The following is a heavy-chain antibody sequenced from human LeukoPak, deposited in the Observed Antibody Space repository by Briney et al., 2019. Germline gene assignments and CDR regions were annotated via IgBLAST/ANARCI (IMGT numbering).Heavy chain of an antibody. CDR2: ILYSGTT. D-gene: IGHD1-1*01. CDR1: GGSISPYY. V-gene: IGHV4-59*01. J-gene: IGHJ4*02. CDR3: ARVGDWNDLVY. Sequence: SETLSLTCTVSGGSISPYYWSWIRQTPGKGLEWIGYILYSGTTTNSNPSLKSRVTISVDTSKNQFSLKLSSVTAADTAVYYCARVGDWNDLVYWGRGTLVTVPS.